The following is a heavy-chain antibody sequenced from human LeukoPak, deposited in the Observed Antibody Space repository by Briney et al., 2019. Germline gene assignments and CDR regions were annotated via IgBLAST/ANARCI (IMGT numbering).Heavy chain of an antibody. J-gene: IGHJ4*02. CDR1: GGSISSYY. V-gene: IGHV4-59*12. Sequence: PSETLSLTCTVSGGSISSYYWSWIRQPPGKGLEWIGYIYYSGSTYYNPSLKGRVTISVDTSKNQFSLKLSSVTAADTAVYYCARDGGYGDYFVYWGQGTLVTVSS. CDR3: ARDGGYGDYFVY. CDR2: IYYSGST. D-gene: IGHD4-17*01.